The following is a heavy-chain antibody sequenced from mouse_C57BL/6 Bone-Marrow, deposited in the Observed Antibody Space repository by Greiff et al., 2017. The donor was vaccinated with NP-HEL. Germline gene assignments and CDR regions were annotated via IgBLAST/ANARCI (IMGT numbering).Heavy chain of an antibody. CDR2: ISDGGSYT. J-gene: IGHJ4*01. CDR1: GFTFSSYA. V-gene: IGHV5-4*01. CDR3: ARELYVYFCAMDY. Sequence: EVQRVESGGGLVKPGGSLKLSCAASGFTFSSYAMSWVRQTPEKRLEWVATISDGGSYTYYPDNVKGRFTISRDNAKNNLYLQMSHLQSEDTAMYYCARELYVYFCAMDYWCKRTTDTVSS.